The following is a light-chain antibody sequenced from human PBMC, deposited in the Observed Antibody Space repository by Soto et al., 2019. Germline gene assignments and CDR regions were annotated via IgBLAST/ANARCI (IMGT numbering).Light chain of an antibody. CDR2: GAS. CDR3: QKLAAYPPWT. Sequence: QLTQPPSSLSASVGDRVTITCPASQGISSNLAWCQQKPGRAPKLLIFGASTLQSGVPSRFSGSGSGTHFTLTISSLPPEDFATYFCQKLAAYPPWTFGQGTNV. J-gene: IGKJ1*01. V-gene: IGKV1-9*01. CDR1: QGISSN.